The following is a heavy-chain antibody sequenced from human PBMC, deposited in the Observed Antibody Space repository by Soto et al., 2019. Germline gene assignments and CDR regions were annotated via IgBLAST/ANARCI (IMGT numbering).Heavy chain of an antibody. Sequence: GGSLRLSCAASGFTISSNAMYWVRQAPGKGLEWASAISERGDTTHYADSVKGRFTISRDTSKNTLYLQLNTLRADDTAVYYCAKDKPGTTSFDYWGQGTLVTVSS. J-gene: IGHJ4*02. CDR3: AKDKPGTTSFDY. CDR1: GFTISSNA. D-gene: IGHD1-1*01. CDR2: ISERGDTT. V-gene: IGHV3-23*01.